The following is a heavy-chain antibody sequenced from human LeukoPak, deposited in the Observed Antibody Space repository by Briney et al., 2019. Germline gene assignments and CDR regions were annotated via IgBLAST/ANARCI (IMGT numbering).Heavy chain of an antibody. J-gene: IGHJ6*02. CDR3: ASATYCSSTSCYQEYYYGTDV. CDR1: GGSISSGSYY. CDR2: IYTSGST. Sequence: PSQTLSLTCTVSGGSISSGSYYGSWIRQPAGKGLEGIGRIYTSGSTNYNPSLKSRVTISVHTSKNQFSLKLSSVTAADTAVYYCASATYCSSTSCYQEYYYGTDVWGQGTTVTVSS. V-gene: IGHV4-61*02. D-gene: IGHD2-2*01.